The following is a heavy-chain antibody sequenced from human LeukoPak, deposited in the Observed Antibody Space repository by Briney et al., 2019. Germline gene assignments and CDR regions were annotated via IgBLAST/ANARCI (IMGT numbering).Heavy chain of an antibody. CDR1: GGSISSSSYY. J-gene: IGHJ4*02. V-gene: IGHV4-39*01. Sequence: PSETLSLTCTVSGGSISSSSYYWGWIRQPPGKGLEWIGSIYYSGSTYYNPSLKSRVTISVDTSKNQFSLKLSSVTAADTAVYCCSSGMVATNFDYWGQGTLVTVSS. CDR2: IYYSGST. D-gene: IGHD5-12*01. CDR3: SSGMVATNFDY.